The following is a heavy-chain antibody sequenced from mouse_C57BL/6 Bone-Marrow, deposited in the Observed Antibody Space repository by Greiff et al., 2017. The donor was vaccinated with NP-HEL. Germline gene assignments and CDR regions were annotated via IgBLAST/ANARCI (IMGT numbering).Heavy chain of an antibody. D-gene: IGHD1-1*01. J-gene: IGHJ2*01. Sequence: VQRVESGAELARPGASVKLSCKASGYTFTSYGISWVKQRTGQGLEWIGEIYPRSGNTYYNEKFKGKATLTADKSSSTAYMELRSLTSEDSAVYFCARWGTVVDFDYWGQGTTLTVSS. CDR2: IYPRSGNT. V-gene: IGHV1-81*01. CDR1: GYTFTSYG. CDR3: ARWGTVVDFDY.